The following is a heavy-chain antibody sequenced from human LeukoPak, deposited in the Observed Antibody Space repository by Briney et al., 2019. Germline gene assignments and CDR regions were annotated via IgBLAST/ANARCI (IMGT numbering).Heavy chain of an antibody. CDR2: TNSDGSST. Sequence: PGGSLRLSCAASGFTFSSYWMHWVRQAPGKGLVWVSRTNSDGSSTNYADSVKGRFTISRDNAKNTLFLQMNSLRVEDTAVYYCARGSNWGSLFDYWGRGTLVTVSS. V-gene: IGHV3-74*01. J-gene: IGHJ4*02. CDR1: GFTFSSYW. CDR3: ARGSNWGSLFDY. D-gene: IGHD7-27*01.